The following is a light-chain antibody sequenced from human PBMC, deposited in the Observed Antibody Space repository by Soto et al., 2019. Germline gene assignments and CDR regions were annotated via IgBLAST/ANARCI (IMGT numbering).Light chain of an antibody. CDR2: DAS. J-gene: IGKJ1*01. CDR3: HQYGSSRGT. CDR1: QSVSSSY. V-gene: IGKV3-20*01. Sequence: ELVLMQSPGTLSLSPGERATLSCRASQSVSSSYLAWYQQKPGQARRLLIYDASRRATGIPDGFSGSESVTDSALTISRLEPEDFAVCYCHQYGSSRGTFGQGTKVDIK.